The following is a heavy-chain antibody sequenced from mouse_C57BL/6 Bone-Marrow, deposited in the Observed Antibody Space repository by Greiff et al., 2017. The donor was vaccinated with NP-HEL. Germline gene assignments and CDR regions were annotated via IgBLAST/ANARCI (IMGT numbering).Heavy chain of an antibody. Sequence: EVKLMESGPGLVKPSQSLSLTCSVTGYSITSGYYWNWIRQFPGNKLEWMGYISYDGSNNYNPSLKNRISITRDTSKNQFFLKLNSVTTEDTATYYCAREAPLYYGSSPHWGQGTTLTVSS. CDR2: ISYDGSN. CDR1: GYSITSGYY. V-gene: IGHV3-6*01. D-gene: IGHD1-1*01. CDR3: AREAPLYYGSSPH. J-gene: IGHJ2*01.